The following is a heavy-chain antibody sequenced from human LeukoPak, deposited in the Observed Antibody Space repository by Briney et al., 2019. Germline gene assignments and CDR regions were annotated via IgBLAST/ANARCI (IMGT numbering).Heavy chain of an antibody. D-gene: IGHD6-19*01. CDR3: ARDRGSGWSLDY. CDR1: GYTFTGYY. CDR2: INPNSGGT. Sequence: GASVKVSCKASGYTFTGYYMHWVRQAPGQGLEWMGWINPNSGGTNYAQKFQGWVTMTRDPSISTAYMELSRLRSDDTAVYYCARDRGSGWSLDYWGQGTLVTVSS. V-gene: IGHV1-2*04. J-gene: IGHJ4*02.